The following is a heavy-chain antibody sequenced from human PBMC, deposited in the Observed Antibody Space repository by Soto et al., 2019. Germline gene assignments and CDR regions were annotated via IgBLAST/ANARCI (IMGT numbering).Heavy chain of an antibody. D-gene: IGHD6-19*01. CDR1: GFTFSDYA. CDR2: VSHDGRNT. J-gene: IGHJ4*02. Sequence: VQLVESGGGVVQPGRSLRLSCAASGFTFSDYAMHWVRQAPGKGLEWVAVVSHDGRNTHYADSVKGRFTISRDSSKNTVSLEMTRLGAGDTAVYYCAKGGRQWLVTSDFNYWDQGALVTVSS. CDR3: AKGGRQWLVTSDFNY. V-gene: IGHV3-30*18.